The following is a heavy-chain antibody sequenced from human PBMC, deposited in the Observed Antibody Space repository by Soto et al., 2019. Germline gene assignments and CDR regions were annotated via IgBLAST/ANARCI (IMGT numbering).Heavy chain of an antibody. V-gene: IGHV1-18*04. CDR1: GYTFSNHA. CDR3: ARWGVTTGDYYYYGMDV. D-gene: IGHD4-4*01. CDR2: ISVYNGNT. J-gene: IGHJ6*02. Sequence: QVQLVQSGAEVKNPGASVKVSCKASGYTFSNHAISWVRQAPGQGLEWMGWISVYNGNTDYAQNLQGRVTMTTDTSTSTAYMELRSLRSDDTAVYYCARWGVTTGDYYYYGMDVWGQGTTVTVSS.